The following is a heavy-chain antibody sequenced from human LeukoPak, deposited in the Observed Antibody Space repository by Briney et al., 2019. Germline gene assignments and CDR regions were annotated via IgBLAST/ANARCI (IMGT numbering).Heavy chain of an antibody. V-gene: IGHV4-30-4*01. J-gene: IGHJ4*02. D-gene: IGHD3-10*01. CDR1: GGSISSGDYY. Sequence: SQTLSLTCTVSGGSISSGDYYWSWIRQPPGKGLEWIGYIYYSGSTYYNPSLKSRVTISVDTSKNQFSLKLSSVTAADTAVYYRARASVVRGVIIPLGYWGQGTLVTVSS. CDR2: IYYSGST. CDR3: ARASVVRGVIIPLGY.